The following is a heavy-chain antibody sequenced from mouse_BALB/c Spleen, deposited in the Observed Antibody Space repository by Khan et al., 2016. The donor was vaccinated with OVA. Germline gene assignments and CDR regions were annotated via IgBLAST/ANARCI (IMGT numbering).Heavy chain of an antibody. V-gene: IGHV9-3-1*01. CDR3: ARPPYFSYVRDN. Sequence: QIQLVQSGPELKKPGETVKISCKASGHTFTKYGMNWVKQAPGKGLKWMGWINTYTGQPTYADDFNGRFAFSLDTSASTAYLQINNLKNEDTATYFCARPPYFSYVRDNWGQGTSVTVSS. J-gene: IGHJ4*01. CDR1: GHTFTKYG. CDR2: INTYTGQP. D-gene: IGHD2-10*01.